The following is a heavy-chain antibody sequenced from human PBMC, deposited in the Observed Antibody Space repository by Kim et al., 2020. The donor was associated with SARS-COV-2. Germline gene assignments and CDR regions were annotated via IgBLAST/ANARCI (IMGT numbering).Heavy chain of an antibody. J-gene: IGHJ5*02. CDR3: AKDIRPEFGEAGPDWFDP. V-gene: IGHV3-30*18. D-gene: IGHD3-10*01. CDR1: GFTFSSYG. Sequence: GGSLRLSCAASGFTFSSYGMHWVRQAPGKGLEWVAVISYDGSNKYYADSVKGRFTISRDNSKNTLYLQMNSLRAEDTAMYYCAKDIRPEFGEAGPDWFDPWGQGTLVSVSS. CDR2: ISYDGSNK.